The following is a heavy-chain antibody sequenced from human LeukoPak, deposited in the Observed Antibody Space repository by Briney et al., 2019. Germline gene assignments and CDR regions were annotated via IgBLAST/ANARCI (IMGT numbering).Heavy chain of an antibody. Sequence: QSGGSLRLSCAASGFTFNTYAMNWVRQTPDKGLEWVSVISGSGESAYYADSVKGRFTISRDNSKNTVFLQMNSLRGEDTALYYCARVLRAWQVTDVFEIWGQGTMVTVSS. CDR1: GFTFNTYA. CDR3: ARVLRAWQVTDVFEI. J-gene: IGHJ3*02. V-gene: IGHV3-23*01. CDR2: ISGSGESA.